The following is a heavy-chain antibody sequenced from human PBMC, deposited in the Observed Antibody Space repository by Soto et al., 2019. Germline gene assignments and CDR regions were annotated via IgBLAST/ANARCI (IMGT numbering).Heavy chain of an antibody. J-gene: IGHJ4*02. D-gene: IGHD1-7*01. Sequence: PSETLSLTCAVSGGSFTSNNWWAWVRQPPGQGLEWIGEIYRTGSTNYNPSLKSRVTISLDKSENQFSLKVTSMTAADTAVYYCASRDPGTSVDYWGQGTLVTVSS. CDR2: IYRTGST. CDR1: GGSFTSNNW. CDR3: ASRDPGTSVDY. V-gene: IGHV4-4*02.